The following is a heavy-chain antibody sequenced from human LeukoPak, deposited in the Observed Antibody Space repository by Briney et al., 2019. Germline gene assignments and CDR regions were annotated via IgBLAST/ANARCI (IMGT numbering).Heavy chain of an antibody. CDR1: GFTFSSYS. V-gene: IGHV3-48*01. CDR3: ARSPYYDSSGYYDS. Sequence: GGSLRLSCAASGFTFSSYSMNWVRQAPGKGLEWVSYISSSSSTIYYADSVKGRFTISRDNSKNTLYLQMNSLRAEDTAMYYCARSPYYDSSGYYDSWGQGTLVTVSS. D-gene: IGHD3-22*01. J-gene: IGHJ4*02. CDR2: ISSSSSTI.